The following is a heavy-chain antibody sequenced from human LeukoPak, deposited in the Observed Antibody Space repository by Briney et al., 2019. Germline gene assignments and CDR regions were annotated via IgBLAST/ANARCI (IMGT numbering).Heavy chain of an antibody. Sequence: SETLSLTCTVSGGSISSGGYYWSWIRQPPGKGLEWIGYIYHSGSTNYNPSLKSRVTISVDTSKNQFSLKLSSVTAADTAVYYCARDPDTSYYMDVWGKGTTVTVSS. J-gene: IGHJ6*03. CDR1: GGSISSGGYY. CDR3: ARDPDTSYYMDV. V-gene: IGHV4-61*08. D-gene: IGHD3-16*01. CDR2: IYHSGST.